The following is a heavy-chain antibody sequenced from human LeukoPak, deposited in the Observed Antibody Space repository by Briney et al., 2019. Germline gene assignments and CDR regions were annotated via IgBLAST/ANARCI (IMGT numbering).Heavy chain of an antibody. CDR2: INPNSGGT. CDR3: ARVVATIPSSPFDY. Sequence: ASVTVSCKASGYTFTVYYMHWVRQAPGQGLEWMGWINPNSGGTNYAQKFQGRVTMTRDTSISTAYMELSRLRSDDTAVYYCARVVATIPSSPFDYWGQGTLVTVSS. V-gene: IGHV1-2*02. J-gene: IGHJ4*02. D-gene: IGHD5-12*01. CDR1: GYTFTVYY.